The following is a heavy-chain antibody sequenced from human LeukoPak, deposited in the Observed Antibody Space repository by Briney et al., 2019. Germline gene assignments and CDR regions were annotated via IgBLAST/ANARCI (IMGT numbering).Heavy chain of an antibody. Sequence: SQTLSLTCTVAGRSISSYYWSWIRQPPGKGLEWMGDIHYSGNTKYNPSLRSRVTISVDTSKNQFSLKLNSVTAADTAVYYCARDRPPGLTASWGQGILVTVSS. CDR1: GRSISSYY. CDR2: IHYSGNT. CDR3: ARDRPPGLTAS. D-gene: IGHD1-14*01. J-gene: IGHJ4*02. V-gene: IGHV4-59*01.